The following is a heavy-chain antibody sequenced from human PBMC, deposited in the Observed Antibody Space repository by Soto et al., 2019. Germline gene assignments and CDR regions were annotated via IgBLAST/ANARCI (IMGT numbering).Heavy chain of an antibody. D-gene: IGHD3-3*01. J-gene: IGHJ6*03. CDR3: ARRTYDFWSGYSREYYMDV. V-gene: IGHV4-59*08. CDR2: IYYSGST. Sequence: SETLSLTCTVSGGSISSYYWSWIRQPPGKGLEWIGYIYYSGSTNYNPSLKSRVTISVDTSKNQFSLKLSSVTAADTAVYYCARRTYDFWSGYSREYYMDVWGKGTTVTVSS. CDR1: GGSISSYY.